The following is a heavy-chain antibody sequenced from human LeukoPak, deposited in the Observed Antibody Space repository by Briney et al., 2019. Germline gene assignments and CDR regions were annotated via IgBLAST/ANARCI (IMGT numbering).Heavy chain of an antibody. CDR3: ARGSGGFDNWFDP. J-gene: IGHJ5*02. CDR1: GYSISSGSY. D-gene: IGHD1-26*01. Sequence: PSETLSLTCTVSGYSISSGSYWGWIRQPPGKGLEWVGSIYHSGSTYHNPSLKSRVTISVDTSKNQFSLKLRSVTAADTAVYYCARGSGGFDNWFDPWGQGTLVTVSS. V-gene: IGHV4-38-2*02. CDR2: IYHSGST.